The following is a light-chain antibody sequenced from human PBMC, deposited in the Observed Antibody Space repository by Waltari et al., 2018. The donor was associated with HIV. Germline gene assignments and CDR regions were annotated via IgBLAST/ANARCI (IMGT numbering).Light chain of an antibody. CDR2: LGS. CDR3: MQALQTPWT. CDR1: QSLLHSDGYNY. J-gene: IGKJ1*01. Sequence: DIVMTQSPLSLPVTPGEPASISCRSSQSLLHSDGYNYLDWYLQKPGQSPQLLIYLGSNRASGGPDRGRGGGSGTDFTLKISRVEAEDVGVYYCMQALQTPWTFGQGTKVDIK. V-gene: IGKV2-28*01.